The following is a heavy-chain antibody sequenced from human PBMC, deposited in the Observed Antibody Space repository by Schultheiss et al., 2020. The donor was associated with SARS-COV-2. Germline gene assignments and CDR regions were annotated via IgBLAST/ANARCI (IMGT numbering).Heavy chain of an antibody. J-gene: IGHJ4*02. D-gene: IGHD6-13*01. Sequence: GGSLRLSCKGSGYSFTSYWIGWVRQMPGKGLEWMGIIYPGDSDTRYSPSFQGQVTMSADKSISTAYLQWSSLKASDTAMYYCARKGSSWFEYWGQGTLVTVSS. CDR3: ARKGSSWFEY. V-gene: IGHV5-51*01. CDR1: GYSFTSYW. CDR2: IYPGDSDT.